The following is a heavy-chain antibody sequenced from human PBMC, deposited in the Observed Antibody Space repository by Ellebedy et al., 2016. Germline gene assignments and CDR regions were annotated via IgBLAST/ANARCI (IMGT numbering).Heavy chain of an antibody. V-gene: IGHV2-5*01. CDR3: VHRTIITSVDY. CDR1: GLSLTTSAVV. J-gene: IGHJ4*02. CDR2: IYGNDDK. Sequence: SGPTLVKPTQTLTLTCTFSGLSLTTSAVVVGWVRQPPGKALEWLAFIYGNDDKRYSPSLKSRLTIAKDTSKNQVVLTMTDMDPVDAGTYYCVHRTIITSVDYWGQGTLVTVSS. D-gene: IGHD4-11*01.